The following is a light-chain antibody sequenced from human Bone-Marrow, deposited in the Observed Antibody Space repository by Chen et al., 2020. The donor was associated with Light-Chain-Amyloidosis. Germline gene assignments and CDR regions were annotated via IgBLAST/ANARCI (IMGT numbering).Light chain of an antibody. Sequence: QSVLTQPPSVSGTPGXRVTXXXSGSXSNTAXNAGNWYQQQYPVPAPKLLIYSNNQRPSGVPDRFAGSMSGTSASLAISGLQPEDEAEYYCATWDDSLNGVMFGGGTKLTVL. J-gene: IGLJ3*02. V-gene: IGLV1-44*01. CDR3: ATWDDSLNGVM. CDR1: XSNTAXNA. CDR2: SNN.